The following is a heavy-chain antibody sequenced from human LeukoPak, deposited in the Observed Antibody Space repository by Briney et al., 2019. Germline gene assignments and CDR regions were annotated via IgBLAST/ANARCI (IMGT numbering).Heavy chain of an antibody. CDR3: ARARYDSSGYYYDRNWYFDL. J-gene: IGHJ2*01. CDR1: GFTFSSYG. V-gene: IGHV3-30*02. CDR2: TRYDGSNK. D-gene: IGHD3-22*01. Sequence: PGGSLRLSCAASGFTFSSYGMYWVRQAPGKGLEWVAFTRYDGSNKYYADSVKGRFTISRDNAKNSLYLQMNSLRAEDTAVYYCARARYDSSGYYYDRNWYFDLWGRGTLVTVSS.